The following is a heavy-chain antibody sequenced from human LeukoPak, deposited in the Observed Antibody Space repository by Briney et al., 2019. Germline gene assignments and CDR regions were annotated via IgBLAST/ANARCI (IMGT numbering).Heavy chain of an antibody. V-gene: IGHV4-59*08. CDR1: GGSISSYD. CDR3: ARHGSGGTDSYYFDY. D-gene: IGHD1-14*01. Sequence: AETLSLTCTVSGGSISSYDWSWIRQPPGRGLEWIGYIYYSGSTNYNPSLKSRVTISVDTSKNQFSLKLSSVTAADTAVYYCARHGSGGTDSYYFDYWGQGTLVTVSS. J-gene: IGHJ4*02. CDR2: IYYSGST.